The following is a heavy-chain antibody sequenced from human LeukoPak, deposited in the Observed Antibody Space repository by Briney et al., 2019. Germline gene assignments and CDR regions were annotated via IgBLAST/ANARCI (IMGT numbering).Heavy chain of an antibody. CDR2: ISSSSSYI. CDR1: GFTFSSYN. CDR3: ARDRRIGGASDS. V-gene: IGHV3-21*01. Sequence: GGSLRLSCAASGFTFSSYNMNWVRQAPGKGLEWVSSISSSSSYIYYADSVKGRFTISRDNAKNSLYLQMNSLRAEDTAVYYCARDRRIGGASDSWGQGTLVTVSS. J-gene: IGHJ4*02. D-gene: IGHD3-16*01.